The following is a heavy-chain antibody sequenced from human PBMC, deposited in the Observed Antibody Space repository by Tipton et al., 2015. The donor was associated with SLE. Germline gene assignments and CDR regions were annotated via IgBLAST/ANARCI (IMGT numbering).Heavy chain of an antibody. CDR2: IYTSGST. CDR1: GGSLSSGSYY. V-gene: IGHV4-61*09. Sequence: TLSLTCTVSGGSLSSGSYYWSWIRQPAGKGLEWIGHIYTSGSTNYNPSLKSRVTISVDTSKNQFSLKLSSVTAADTAVYYCARSFDPWGQGTLVTVSS. CDR3: ARSFDP. J-gene: IGHJ5*02.